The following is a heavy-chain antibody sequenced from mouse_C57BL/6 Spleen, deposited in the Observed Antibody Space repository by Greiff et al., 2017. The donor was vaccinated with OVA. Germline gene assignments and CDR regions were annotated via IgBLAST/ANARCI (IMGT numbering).Heavy chain of an antibody. CDR2: IDPEAGDT. Sequence: VQLQQSGAELVKPGASVKLSCTASGFTFKDYYMHWVKQRTEQGLEWIGRIDPEAGDTKSAPTFHGKATITADTSSNTAYLQVSSLTSEETAVYYGAPYGSSAGWYFDVWGKGTTGTVSS. D-gene: IGHD1-1*01. CDR1: GFTFKDYY. V-gene: IGHV14-2*01. CDR3: APYGSSAGWYFDV. J-gene: IGHJ1*03.